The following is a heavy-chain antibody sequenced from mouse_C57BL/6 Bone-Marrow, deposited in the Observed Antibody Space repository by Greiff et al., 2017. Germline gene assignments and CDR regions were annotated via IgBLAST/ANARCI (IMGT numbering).Heavy chain of an antibody. D-gene: IGHD1-1*01. V-gene: IGHV1-26*01. CDR2: INPNNGGS. CDR1: GYTFTDYY. J-gene: IGHJ2*01. Sequence: EVQLQQSGPELVKPGASVKISCKASGYTFTDYYMNWVKQSHGKSLAWIGDINPNNGGSSYNQKFKGKATLTVDKSTSTAYMELRSLTAEDSAVYYSARWSHYYGSSLDYWGQGTTLTVSS. CDR3: ARWSHYYGSSLDY.